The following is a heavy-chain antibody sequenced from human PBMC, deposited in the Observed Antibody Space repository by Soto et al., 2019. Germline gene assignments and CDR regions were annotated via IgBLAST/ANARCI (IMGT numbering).Heavy chain of an antibody. CDR2: IYYSGSS. Sequence: SETLSLTCTVSGGSISSGGYYWGWIRQHPGKGLEWIGYIYYSGSSYYNPALKSRVTISVDTSKNQFSLKLSSVTAADTAVYYCARARYYYDSSGYLSPGHFDYWGQGTLVTVSS. D-gene: IGHD3-22*01. V-gene: IGHV4-31*03. CDR3: ARARYYYDSSGYLSPGHFDY. J-gene: IGHJ4*02. CDR1: GGSISSGGYY.